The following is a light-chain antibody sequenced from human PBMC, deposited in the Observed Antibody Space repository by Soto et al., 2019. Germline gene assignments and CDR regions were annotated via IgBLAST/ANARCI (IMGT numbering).Light chain of an antibody. J-gene: IGLJ1*01. Sequence: QSVLTQPASVSGSPGQSITISCTGTSSDLGSYNLVSWNQQCPGRAPKVMINEVNKRPSGVPDRFSGSKSGNTASLTVSGLQAEDEADYYCSSYAGSSNVFGTGTKLTVL. CDR2: EVN. CDR1: SSDLGSYNL. CDR3: SSYAGSSNV. V-gene: IGLV2-14*02.